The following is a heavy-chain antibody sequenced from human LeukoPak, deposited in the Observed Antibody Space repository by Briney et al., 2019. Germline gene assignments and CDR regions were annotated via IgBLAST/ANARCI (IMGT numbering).Heavy chain of an antibody. CDR2: ISGSGGST. Sequence: GGSLRLSCAASGFTFSSYAMSWVRQAPGKGLEWVSAISGSGGSTYYADSVKGRFTISRDNSKNTLYLQMNSLRAEDTAVYYCTRVSIVEDEDYWGQGTLVTVSS. D-gene: IGHD3-22*01. J-gene: IGHJ4*02. CDR1: GFTFSSYA. V-gene: IGHV3-23*01. CDR3: TRVSIVEDEDY.